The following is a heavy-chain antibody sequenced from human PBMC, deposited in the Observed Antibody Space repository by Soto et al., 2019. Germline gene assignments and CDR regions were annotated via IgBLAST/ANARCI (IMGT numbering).Heavy chain of an antibody. CDR2: ILYDGSNK. J-gene: IGHJ4*02. Sequence: GGSLRLSCAASGFTFSSFGMHWVRQAPGKGLECVAVILYDGSNKYYADSVKGRFTISRDNSKNTLYLQMNSLRAEDTAVFYCAKPTVPFGRTVVAGPFDNWGQGTLVTVSS. V-gene: IGHV3-30*18. D-gene: IGHD6-19*01. CDR3: AKPTVPFGRTVVAGPFDN. CDR1: GFTFSSFG.